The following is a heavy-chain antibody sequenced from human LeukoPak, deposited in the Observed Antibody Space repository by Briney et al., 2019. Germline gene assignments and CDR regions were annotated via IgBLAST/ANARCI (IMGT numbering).Heavy chain of an antibody. CDR1: GFTFSSYA. CDR3: ARSPMFGGVMVY. V-gene: IGHV3-30-3*01. D-gene: IGHD3-16*01. CDR2: ISYDGSNK. Sequence: GGSLRLSCAASGFTFSSYAMHWVRQAPGKGLEWVAVISYDGSNKYYADSVKGRFTISRDNSKNTLYLQMNSLRAEDTAVYYCARSPMFGGVMVYGGQGPRVTVSS. J-gene: IGHJ4*02.